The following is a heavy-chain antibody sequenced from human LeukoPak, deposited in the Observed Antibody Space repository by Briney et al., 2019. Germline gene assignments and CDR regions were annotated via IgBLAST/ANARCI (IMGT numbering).Heavy chain of an antibody. CDR1: GGSISSSSYS. V-gene: IGHV4-39*01. J-gene: IGHJ5*02. Sequence: SETLSLTCTVSGGSISSSSYSWGWIRQPPGKGLEWIGSIYYSGSTYYNPSLKSRVTISVDTSKNQFSLKLSSVTAADTAVYYCARRGYQLLTFDPWGQGTLVTVSS. CDR3: ARRGYQLLTFDP. CDR2: IYYSGST. D-gene: IGHD2-2*01.